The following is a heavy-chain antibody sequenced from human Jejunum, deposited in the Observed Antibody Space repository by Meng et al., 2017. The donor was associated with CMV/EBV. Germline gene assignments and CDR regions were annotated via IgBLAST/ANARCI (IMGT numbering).Heavy chain of an antibody. CDR2: IYSGDLS. D-gene: IGHD3-22*01. Sequence: KFISWVRQTPGRGLEWLSTIYSGDLSYYADSVRGRFTISTDNLKNIVYLQMNSLSAEDTAVYYCASRSKYDSSVYYYMVYDIWGQGTKVTVSS. V-gene: IGHV3-53*01. CDR3: ASRSKYDSSVYYYMVYDI. CDR1: KF. J-gene: IGHJ3*02.